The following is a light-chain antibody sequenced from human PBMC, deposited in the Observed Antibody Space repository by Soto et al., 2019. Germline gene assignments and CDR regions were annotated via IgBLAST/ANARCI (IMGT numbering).Light chain of an antibody. CDR3: QQYNSYSWT. V-gene: IGKV1-5*01. Sequence: DIQMTQSPSSLSASVGDRVTITCRARQSISYYLNWYQQKPGKAPKLLIYAASSLQSGVPSRFSGSGSGTEFTLTISSLQPDDFATYYCQQYNSYSWTFGQGTKVDIK. CDR2: AAS. CDR1: QSISYY. J-gene: IGKJ1*01.